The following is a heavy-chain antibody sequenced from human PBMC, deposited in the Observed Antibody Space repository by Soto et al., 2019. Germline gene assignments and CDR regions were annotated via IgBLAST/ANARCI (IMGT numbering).Heavy chain of an antibody. D-gene: IGHD3-22*01. V-gene: IGHV3-30*03. CDR2: VSHDGRNT. CDR1: GFTFSDYA. Sequence: GGSLRLSCAASGFTFSDYAMHWVRQAPGKGLEWVAVVSHDGRNTHYADSVKGRFTISRDSSKNTVSLEMTSLRAEDTAVYYCPPRFSGWLVQTFDYWGQGTLVTVSS. J-gene: IGHJ4*02. CDR3: PPRFSGWLVQTFDY.